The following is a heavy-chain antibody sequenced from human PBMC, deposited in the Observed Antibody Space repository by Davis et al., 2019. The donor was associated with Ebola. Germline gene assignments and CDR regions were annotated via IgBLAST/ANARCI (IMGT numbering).Heavy chain of an antibody. Sequence: PSETLSLTCAVSGGSISSGGYSWSWIRQPPGKGLEWIGYIYHSGSTYYNPSLKSRVTISVDRSKNQFSLKLSSVTAADTAVYYCARHMDNYGNFDYWGQGTLVTVSS. CDR3: ARHMDNYGNFDY. J-gene: IGHJ4*02. CDR1: GGSISSGGYS. CDR2: IYHSGST. D-gene: IGHD3-10*01. V-gene: IGHV4-30-2*01.